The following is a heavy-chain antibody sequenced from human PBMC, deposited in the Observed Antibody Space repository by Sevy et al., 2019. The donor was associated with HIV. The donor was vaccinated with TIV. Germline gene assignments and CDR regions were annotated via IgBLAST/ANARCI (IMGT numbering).Heavy chain of an antibody. CDR1: GGSISSSSYY. Sequence: SETLSLTCTVSGGSISSSSYYWGWIRQPPGKGLEWIGSIYYSGSTYYNPSLKSRVTISVDTSKNQFSLKLSSVTAADTAVYYCARHTLRDGGNYFDYWGQGTLVTVSS. J-gene: IGHJ4*02. CDR3: ARHTLRDGGNYFDY. D-gene: IGHD2-15*01. CDR2: IYYSGST. V-gene: IGHV4-39*01.